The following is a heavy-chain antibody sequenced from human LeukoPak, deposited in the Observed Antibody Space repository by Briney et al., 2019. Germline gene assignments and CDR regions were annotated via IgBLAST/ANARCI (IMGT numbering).Heavy chain of an antibody. J-gene: IGHJ5*02. V-gene: IGHV4-34*01. Sequence: SQTLSLTCAVYSGSFSGYYWSWIRPLPGKGLEWIGEINHSGSTNYNPSLKSRVTISVDTSKNQFCLKLSSVTAADTTVYYCARAPYHWNSRFDGWGQGTLVTVSS. CDR3: ARAPYHWNSRFDG. CDR2: INHSGST. D-gene: IGHD1-7*01. CDR1: SGSFSGYY.